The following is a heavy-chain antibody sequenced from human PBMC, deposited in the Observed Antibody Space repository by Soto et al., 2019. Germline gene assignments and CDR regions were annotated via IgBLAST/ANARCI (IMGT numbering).Heavy chain of an antibody. Sequence: QVQLVQSGAEVKKPGASVKVSCKASGYTFTSYYMHWVRQAPGQGLEWMGIINPSGGSTSYAQKVRRRVTMTRDTSTSTVYMQLSSLRSEDTAVYYCASRSTRGSYRSAAFEIWGQGTMVTVSS. D-gene: IGHD1-26*01. CDR1: GYTFTSYY. J-gene: IGHJ3*02. CDR2: INPSGGST. V-gene: IGHV1-46*01. CDR3: ASRSTRGSYRSAAFEI.